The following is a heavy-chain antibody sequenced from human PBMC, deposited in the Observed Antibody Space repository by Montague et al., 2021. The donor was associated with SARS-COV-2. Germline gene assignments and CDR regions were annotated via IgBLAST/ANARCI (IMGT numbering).Heavy chain of an antibody. D-gene: IGHD1-26*01. V-gene: IGHV3-30*04. J-gene: IGHJ4*02. CDR3: ARPRSGSYRDYFDY. Sequence: SLRLSCAASGFTFSNYAMYWVRQAPGKGLEWVAVISYDGSNKYYADSVKGRFTISRDNSKNTLYLQMNSLRAGDTAVYYCARPRSGSYRDYFDYWGQGTLVTVSS. CDR2: ISYDGSNK. CDR1: GFTFSNYA.